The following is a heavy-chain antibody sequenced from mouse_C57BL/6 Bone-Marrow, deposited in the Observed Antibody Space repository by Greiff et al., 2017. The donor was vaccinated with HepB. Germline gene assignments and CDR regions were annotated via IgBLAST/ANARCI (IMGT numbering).Heavy chain of an antibody. CDR2: ISNLAYSI. V-gene: IGHV5-15*01. CDR1: GFTFSDYG. CDR3: ARRGGYYYGSSQLWYFDV. J-gene: IGHJ1*03. Sequence: EVKLVESGGGLVQPGGSLKLSCAASGFTFSDYGMAWVRQAPRKGPEWVAFISNLAYSIYYADTVTGRFTISRENAKNTLYLEMSSLRSEDTAMYYCARRGGYYYGSSQLWYFDVWGTGTTVTVSS. D-gene: IGHD1-1*01.